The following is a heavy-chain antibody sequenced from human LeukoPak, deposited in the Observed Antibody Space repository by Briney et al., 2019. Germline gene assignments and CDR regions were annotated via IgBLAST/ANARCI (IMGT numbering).Heavy chain of an antibody. V-gene: IGHV3-48*03. J-gene: IGHJ4*02. D-gene: IGHD3-10*01. Sequence: PGGSLRLSCAASGFTFSSYAMNWVRQAPGKGLEWISYIRSSGSPRYYADSVKGRFTISRDNAKKSVFLEMNSLRVEDTAVYYCARPHSGHLFDYWGQGTLVTVSS. CDR2: IRSSGSPR. CDR3: ARPHSGHLFDY. CDR1: GFTFSSYA.